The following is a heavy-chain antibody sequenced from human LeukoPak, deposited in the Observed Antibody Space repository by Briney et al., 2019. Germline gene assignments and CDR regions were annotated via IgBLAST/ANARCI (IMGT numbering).Heavy chain of an antibody. D-gene: IGHD2-2*01. J-gene: IGHJ4*02. V-gene: IGHV1-18*01. CDR1: GYTFTSYG. CDR3: ARGATRWVVVPAATDY. CDR2: ISAYNGNT. Sequence: ASVKVSCKASGYTFTSYGISWVRQAPGQGLEWMEWISAYNGNTNYAQKLQGRVTMTTDTSTSTAYMELRSLRSDDTAVYYCARGATRWVVVPAATDYWGQGTLVTVSS.